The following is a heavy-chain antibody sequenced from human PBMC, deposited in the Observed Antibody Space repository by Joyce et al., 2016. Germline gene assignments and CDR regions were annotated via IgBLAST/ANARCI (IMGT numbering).Heavy chain of an antibody. Sequence: QVQLVQSGAEVKKPGASVKVSCKASEYTFTRYDINWVRQATGQGHEWMGWMDPNSGDTGYAQKFQGRVTMTRNTSITTAYLELSGLTSEDTAVYYCARSRYRKGWFDPWGQGTLVTVHS. J-gene: IGHJ5*02. V-gene: IGHV1-8*01. CDR1: EYTFTRYD. CDR3: ARSRYRKGWFDP. CDR2: MDPNSGDT. D-gene: IGHD5-12*01.